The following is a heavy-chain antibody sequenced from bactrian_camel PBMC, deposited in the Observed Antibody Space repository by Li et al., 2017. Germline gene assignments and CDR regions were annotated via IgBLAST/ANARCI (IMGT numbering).Heavy chain of an antibody. J-gene: IGHJ4*01. CDR2: IDSIGIT. D-gene: IGHD4*01. V-gene: IGHV3S26*01. CDR1: GYTYKDYC. Sequence: HVQLVESGGGSEQAGGSLRVSCAASGYTYKDYCMGWFRQVPGKEREGVAAIDSIGITRYADSVKGRFTISKDNDKHILFLRMNALKPEDTAMYYCAARGWRLDLASYNYWGQGTQVTVS. CDR3: AARGWRLDLASYNY.